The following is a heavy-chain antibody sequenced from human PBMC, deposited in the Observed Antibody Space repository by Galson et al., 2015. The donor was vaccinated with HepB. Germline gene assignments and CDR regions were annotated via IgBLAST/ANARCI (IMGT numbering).Heavy chain of an antibody. CDR3: AKAPTVTTLCMDV. V-gene: IGHV3-9*01. CDR2: ISWNSGSI. Sequence: SLRLSCAASGFTFDYYAMHWVRQAPGKGLEWVSGISWNSGSIGYADSVKGRFTISRDNAKKSLYLEMNSLRPEDTALYYCAKAPTVTTLCMDVWGRGTTVTVSS. J-gene: IGHJ6*03. CDR1: GFTFDYYA. D-gene: IGHD4-17*01.